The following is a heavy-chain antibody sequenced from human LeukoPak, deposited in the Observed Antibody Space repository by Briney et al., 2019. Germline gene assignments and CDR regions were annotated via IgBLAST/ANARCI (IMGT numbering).Heavy chain of an antibody. D-gene: IGHD3-16*02. CDR1: GGSFSGYY. V-gene: IGHV4-34*01. Sequence: TETLSLTCAVYGGSFSGYYWSWIRQPPGKGLEWIGEINHSGSTHYNPSLKSRVTISVDTSKNQFSLKLSSVTAADTAVYYCARANRSRHTPYYYYGMDVWGQGTTVTVSS. J-gene: IGHJ6*02. CDR2: INHSGST. CDR3: ARANRSRHTPYYYYGMDV.